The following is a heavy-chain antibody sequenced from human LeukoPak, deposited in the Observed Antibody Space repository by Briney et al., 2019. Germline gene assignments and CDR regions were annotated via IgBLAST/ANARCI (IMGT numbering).Heavy chain of an antibody. CDR1: GFTFSSYW. J-gene: IGHJ3*02. Sequence: GGSLRLSCAASGFTFSSYWMSWVRQAPGKGLEWVANLKQDGSEKYYVDSVKGRFTISRDNAKNSLYLQMNSLRAEDTAVYYCARSGSKNSSSWYDAFDIWGQGTMVTVSS. CDR3: ARSGSKNSSSWYDAFDI. D-gene: IGHD6-13*01. V-gene: IGHV3-7*01. CDR2: LKQDGSEK.